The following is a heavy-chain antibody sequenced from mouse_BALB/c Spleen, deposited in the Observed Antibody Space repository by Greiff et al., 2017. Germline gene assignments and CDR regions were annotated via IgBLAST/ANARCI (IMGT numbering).Heavy chain of an antibody. CDR3: ARVRYDAYFDY. CDR1: GYTFTSSW. V-gene: IGHV1S130*01. D-gene: IGHD2-14*01. CDR2: IHPNSGNT. J-gene: IGHJ2*01. Sequence: VQLQQSGSVLVRPGASVKLSCKASGYTFTSSWMHWAKQRPGQGLEWIGEIHPNSGNTNYNEKFKGKATLTVDTSSSTAYVDLSSLTSEDSAVYYCARVRYDAYFDYWGQGTTLTVSS.